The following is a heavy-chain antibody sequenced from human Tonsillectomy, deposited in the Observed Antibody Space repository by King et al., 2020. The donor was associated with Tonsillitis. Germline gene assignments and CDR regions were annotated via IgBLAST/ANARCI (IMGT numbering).Heavy chain of an antibody. V-gene: IGHV3-33*08. CDR2: IWYDGRNK. CDR1: GFTFSTYA. CDR3: ASEHLAEGYFFDY. J-gene: IGHJ4*02. Sequence: VQLVESGGGVVQPGRSLRLSCAASGFTFSTYAMHWVRQAPGRGLEWVAVIWYDGRNKYYADSVKGRFAISRDNSKNTLYLQMSSLRAEDTAVYYCASEHLAEGYFFDYWGQGTLVTVSS.